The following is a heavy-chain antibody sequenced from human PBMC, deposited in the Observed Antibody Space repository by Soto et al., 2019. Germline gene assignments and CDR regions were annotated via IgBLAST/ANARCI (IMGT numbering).Heavy chain of an antibody. V-gene: IGHV1-18*01. J-gene: IGHJ4*02. CDR3: ARDKLHYDILTGCFDY. D-gene: IGHD3-9*01. Sequence: ASVKVSCKASGYTFTSYGISWVRQAPGQGLEWMGWISAYNGNTNYAQKLQGRVTMTTDTSTSTAYMELRSLRSDDTAVYYCARDKLHYDILTGCFDYWGQGTLVTVSS. CDR2: ISAYNGNT. CDR1: GYTFTSYG.